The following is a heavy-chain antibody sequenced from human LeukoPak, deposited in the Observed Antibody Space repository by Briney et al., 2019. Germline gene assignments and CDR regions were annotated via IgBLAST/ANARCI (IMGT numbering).Heavy chain of an antibody. D-gene: IGHD3-3*01. CDR1: GGSISSSSYY. V-gene: IGHV4-39*01. Sequence: NPSETLSLACTVSGGSISSSSYYWGWIRQPPGKGLEWIGNIYYSGSTYYNPSLKSRLTISVDTSKKQFSLKLSSVTAADTAVYYCARHGDFWSGYYLEYYFDYWGQGTLVTVSS. CDR3: ARHGDFWSGYYLEYYFDY. CDR2: IYYSGST. J-gene: IGHJ4*02.